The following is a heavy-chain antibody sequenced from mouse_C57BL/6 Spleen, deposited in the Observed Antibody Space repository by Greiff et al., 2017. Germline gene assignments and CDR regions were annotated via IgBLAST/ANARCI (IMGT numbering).Heavy chain of an antibody. CDR1: GFTFSDYY. V-gene: IGHV5-16*01. Sequence: DVHLVESEGGLVQPGSSMKLSCTASGFTFSDYYMAWVRQVPEKGLEWVANINYDGSSTYYLDSLKSRFIISRDNAKNILYLQMSSLKSEDTATYYCARDGDGNYFDYWGQGTTLTVSS. J-gene: IGHJ2*01. D-gene: IGHD2-1*01. CDR3: ARDGDGNYFDY. CDR2: INYDGSST.